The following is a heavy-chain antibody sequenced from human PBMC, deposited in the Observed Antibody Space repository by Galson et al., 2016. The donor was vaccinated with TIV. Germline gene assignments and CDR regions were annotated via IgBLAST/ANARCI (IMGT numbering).Heavy chain of an antibody. Sequence: SVKVSCKASGGTFSSFALNWVRQAPGQGLEWIGEIIPGFGTVRYAQKFQARVTITADESETTSVMELSSLTSDDTAVYYCARTSYTPMAYWGQGTLVTVSS. D-gene: IGHD5-18*01. CDR3: ARTSYTPMAY. CDR2: IIPGFGTV. CDR1: GGTFSSFA. V-gene: IGHV1-69*13. J-gene: IGHJ4*01.